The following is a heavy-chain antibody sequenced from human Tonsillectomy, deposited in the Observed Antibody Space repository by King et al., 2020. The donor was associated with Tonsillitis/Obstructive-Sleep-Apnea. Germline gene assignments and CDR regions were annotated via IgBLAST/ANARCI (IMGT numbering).Heavy chain of an antibody. D-gene: IGHD4-17*01. Sequence: VQLVESGGGLVQPGGSLRLSCAASGFSFSSYEVNWVRQAPGKGLEWVSYISTSGSPIYYADSVKGRFTISRDNAKNSLYLQMNSLRAEDTAVYYCAREGVTVTREGVYYYYGMDVWGQGTTVTVSS. V-gene: IGHV3-48*03. CDR1: GFSFSSYE. CDR2: ISTSGSPI. J-gene: IGHJ6*02. CDR3: AREGVTVTREGVYYYYGMDV.